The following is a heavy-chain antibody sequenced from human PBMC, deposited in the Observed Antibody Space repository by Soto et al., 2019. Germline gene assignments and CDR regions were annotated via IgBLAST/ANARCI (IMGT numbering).Heavy chain of an antibody. CDR2: IYSGGST. CDR3: ARAVVAATFDI. J-gene: IGHJ3*02. V-gene: IGHV3-53*01. Sequence: PGGSLRLSCAASGFTVSSNYMSWVRQAPGKGLEWVSVIYSGGSTYYADSVKGRFTISRDNSKNTLYLQMNSLRAEDTAVYYCARAVVAATFDIWGQGTMVTVSS. CDR1: GFTVSSNY. D-gene: IGHD2-15*01.